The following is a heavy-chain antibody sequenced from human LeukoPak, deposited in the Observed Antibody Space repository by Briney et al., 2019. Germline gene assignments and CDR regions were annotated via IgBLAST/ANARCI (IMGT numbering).Heavy chain of an antibody. V-gene: IGHV4-59*01. J-gene: IGHJ4*02. CDR3: ARQEKNYDFWSGYIPSSIFDY. CDR2: IDYSGST. D-gene: IGHD3-3*01. CDR1: AGSIYSYY. Sequence: PSETLSLTCTISAGSIYSYYWSWIRQPPGKGLEWIGYIDYSGSTNQNLSLKNRVTISVDRSKNQFSLKVSSVTAADTAVYYCARQEKNYDFWSGYIPSSIFDYWGQGTLVTVSS.